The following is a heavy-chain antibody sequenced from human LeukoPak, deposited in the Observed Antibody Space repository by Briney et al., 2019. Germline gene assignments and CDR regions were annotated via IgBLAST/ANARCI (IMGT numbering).Heavy chain of an antibody. V-gene: IGHV3-9*01. CDR1: GFTFDDYA. Sequence: GGSLRLSCATSGFTFDDYAMHWVRQAPGKGLEWVSGISWNSGSIGYADSVKGRFTISRDNAKNSLYLQMNSLRAEDTALYYCAKDKVRLGYDAFDYWGQGTLVTVSS. J-gene: IGHJ4*02. CDR3: AKDKVRLGYDAFDY. CDR2: ISWNSGSI. D-gene: IGHD5-12*01.